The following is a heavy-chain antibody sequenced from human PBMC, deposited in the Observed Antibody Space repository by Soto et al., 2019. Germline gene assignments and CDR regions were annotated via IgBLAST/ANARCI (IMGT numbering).Heavy chain of an antibody. CDR3: ARDLGYSSSSVVFDI. CDR1: GFTFSSYS. Sequence: PGGSLRLSCAASGFTFSSYSMNWVRQAPGKGLEWVSYISSSSSTIYYADSVKGRFTISRDNAKNSLYLQMSSLRDEDTAVYYCARDLGYSSSSVVFDIWGQGTMVTVSS. CDR2: ISSSSSTI. V-gene: IGHV3-48*02. D-gene: IGHD6-6*01. J-gene: IGHJ3*02.